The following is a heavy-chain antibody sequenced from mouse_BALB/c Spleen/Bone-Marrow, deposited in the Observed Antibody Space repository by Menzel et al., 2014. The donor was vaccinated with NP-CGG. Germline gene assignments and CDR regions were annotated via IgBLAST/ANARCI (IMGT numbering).Heavy chain of an antibody. V-gene: IGHV14-3*02. CDR3: ARKDGYSSGRFDV. CDR2: IDPANGNT. D-gene: IGHD2-3*01. Sequence: EVQLQQSGAELVKPGASVKLSCTASGFNIKDTYMHWVKQRPEQGLEWIGRIDPANGNTKYDPKFQGKATITADTSSNTAYLQLSSLTSEDTAVYYCARKDGYSSGRFDVWGAGTTVTVPS. J-gene: IGHJ1*01. CDR1: GFNIKDTY.